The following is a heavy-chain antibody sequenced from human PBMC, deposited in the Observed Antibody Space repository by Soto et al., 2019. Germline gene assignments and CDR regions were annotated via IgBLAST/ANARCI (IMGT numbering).Heavy chain of an antibody. CDR3: ARGRRSEWLRLIDY. J-gene: IGHJ4*02. CDR1: GYTFTGYY. D-gene: IGHD5-12*01. V-gene: IGHV1-2*02. CDR2: INPNSGGT. Sequence: ASVKVSCKASGYTFTGYYMHWVRQAPGQGLEWLGWINPNSGGTNYAQKFQGRVTMTRDASISTAYMELSRLRSDDTAVYYCARGRRSEWLRLIDYWGQGTLVTVSS.